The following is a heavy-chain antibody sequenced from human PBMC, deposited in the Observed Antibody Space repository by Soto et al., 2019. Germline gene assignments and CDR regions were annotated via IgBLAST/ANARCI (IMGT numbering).Heavy chain of an antibody. CDR2: IYYSGST. CDR1: GGSISSSSYY. J-gene: IGHJ4*02. D-gene: IGHD6-6*01. V-gene: IGHV4-39*01. Sequence: SETLSLTCTVSGGSISSSSYYWGWIRQPPGKGLEWIGSIYYSGSTYYNPSLKSRVTISVDTSKNQFSLKLSSVTAADTAVYYCADQKGDIAARPGFFDYWGQGTLVTVSS. CDR3: ADQKGDIAARPGFFDY.